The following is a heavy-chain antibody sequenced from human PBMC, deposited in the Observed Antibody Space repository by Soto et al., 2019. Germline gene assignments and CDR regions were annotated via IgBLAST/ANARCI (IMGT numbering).Heavy chain of an antibody. V-gene: IGHV4-34*01. D-gene: IGHD4-17*01. J-gene: IGHJ5*02. CDR1: GGSFSGYY. CDR2: INHSGST. Sequence: SETLSLTCAVYGGSFSGYYWSWIRQPPGKGLEWIGEINHSGSTNYNPSLKSRVTISVDTSKNQFSLKLSSVTAADTAVCYCATTHPLYYGDYIWFDPWGQGTLVTVSS. CDR3: ATTHPLYYGDYIWFDP.